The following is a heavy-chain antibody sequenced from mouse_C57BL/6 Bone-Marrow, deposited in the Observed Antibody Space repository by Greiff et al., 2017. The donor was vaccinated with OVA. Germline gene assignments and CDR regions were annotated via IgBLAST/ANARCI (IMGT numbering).Heavy chain of an antibody. Sequence: EVKLVESGGGLVKPGGSLKLSCAASGFTFSSYAMSWVRQTPEKRLEWVATISDGGSYTYYPDNVQGRFTISRDNAKNNLYLQMSHLKSEDTAMYYCAPYDSSWYFDVWGTGTTVTVSS. CDR2: ISDGGSYT. D-gene: IGHD2-12*01. CDR3: APYDSSWYFDV. V-gene: IGHV5-4*03. J-gene: IGHJ1*03. CDR1: GFTFSSYA.